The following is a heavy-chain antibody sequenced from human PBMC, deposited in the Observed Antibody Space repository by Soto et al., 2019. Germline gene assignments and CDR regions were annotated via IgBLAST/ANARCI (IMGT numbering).Heavy chain of an antibody. Sequence: QVQLQESGPGLVKPSQTLSLTCVISGDSVSSNSAAWNWIRLSPSRGLEWLARTYYRSRWYNDYAVSVRSRITVNPATSKNQFSLQLTSVTPEDTAVYYCAGTTSHHWLYMDVWGKGATVTVSS. CDR3: AGTTSHHWLYMDV. CDR1: GDSVSSNSAA. CDR2: TYYRSRWYN. V-gene: IGHV6-1*01. D-gene: IGHD1-7*01. J-gene: IGHJ6*03.